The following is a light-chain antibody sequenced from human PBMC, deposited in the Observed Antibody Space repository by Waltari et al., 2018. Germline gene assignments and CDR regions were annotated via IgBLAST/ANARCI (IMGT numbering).Light chain of an antibody. CDR3: QQYYNAPLT. Sequence: SLGERATINCKSSQSVLHSSNNKNYLAWYQQKPGQPPNLLIYWASTRESGVPDRFSGSGSGTDFTLTISSLQAEDVAVYYCQQYYNAPLTFGGGTKVEIK. J-gene: IGKJ4*01. CDR1: QSVLHSSNNKNY. CDR2: WAS. V-gene: IGKV4-1*01.